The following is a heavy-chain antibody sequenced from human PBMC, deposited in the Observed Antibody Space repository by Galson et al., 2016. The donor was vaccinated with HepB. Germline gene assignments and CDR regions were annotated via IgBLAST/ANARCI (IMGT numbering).Heavy chain of an antibody. J-gene: IGHJ4*02. Sequence: SLRLSCAGSGFLFRSYGMHWVRQAPGKGLEWVAADSMDGRRKFYSASVKGRFTISRDNSNNMLFLQMDSLRPDDTAVYYCAKRHEYCPPVGCSVDYWGQGTLVFVSS. CDR3: AKRHEYCPPVGCSVDY. V-gene: IGHV3-30*18. CDR2: DSMDGRRK. CDR1: GFLFRSYG. D-gene: IGHD2/OR15-2a*01.